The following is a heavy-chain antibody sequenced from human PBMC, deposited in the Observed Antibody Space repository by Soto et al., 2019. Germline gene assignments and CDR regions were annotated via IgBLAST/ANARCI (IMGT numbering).Heavy chain of an antibody. D-gene: IGHD1-26*01. J-gene: IGHJ2*01. CDR1: GFTVSTSS. Sequence: EVQLVESGGDLVQPGGSLRLSCAASGFTVSTSSMGWVRQAPGKGLEWVSSIYSDGNTYYADSVRGRFTIYTDNSKDTLYLQMNSLRVDDTAMYYCARHVGSYWYFDLWGRGTLVIVSS. CDR3: ARHVGSYWYFDL. CDR2: IYSDGNT. V-gene: IGHV3-66*04.